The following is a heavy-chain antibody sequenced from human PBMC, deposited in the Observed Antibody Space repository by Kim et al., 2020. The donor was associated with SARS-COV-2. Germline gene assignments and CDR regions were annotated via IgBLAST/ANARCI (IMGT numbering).Heavy chain of an antibody. J-gene: IGHJ4*02. CDR2: INPSGGST. CDR3: ARAFFVYGDYGYFDY. V-gene: IGHV1-46*01. D-gene: IGHD4-17*01. CDR1: GYTFTSYY. Sequence: ASVKVSCKASGYTFTSYYMHWVRQAPGQGLEWMGIINPSGGSTSYAQKFQGRVTMTRDTSTSTVYMELSSLRSEDTAVYYCARAFFVYGDYGYFDYWGQGTLVTVSS.